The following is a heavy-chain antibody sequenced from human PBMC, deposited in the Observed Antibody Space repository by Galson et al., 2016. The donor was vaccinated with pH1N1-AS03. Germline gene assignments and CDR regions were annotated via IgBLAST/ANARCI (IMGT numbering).Heavy chain of an antibody. V-gene: IGHV1-69*02. J-gene: IGHJ5*01. CDR2: IIPILGIT. D-gene: IGHD3-10*01. Sequence: SVKVSCKASGDTFNNYTFNWLRQAPGQGLEWMGRIIPILGITNYAQRFQDRVTITADKSTSSAYMELSSLRSEDTAMYFCATRDLGSYCFDPWGQGTLVIVAS. CDR1: GDTFNNYT. CDR3: ATRDLGSYCFDP.